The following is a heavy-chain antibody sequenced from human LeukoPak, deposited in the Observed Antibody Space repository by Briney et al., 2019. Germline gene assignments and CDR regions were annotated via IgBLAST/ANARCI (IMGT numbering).Heavy chain of an antibody. Sequence: GGSLRLSCAASGFTFSSYRMSWVRQAPGKGLVCVANIKEDGSEEYYVDSVKGRFSISRDNAKNSLYLQMNSLRAEDTAVYYCARDWLAGNPYHAFDLWGKGTMVTVSS. J-gene: IGHJ3*01. D-gene: IGHD3-22*01. CDR2: IKEDGSEE. CDR3: ARDWLAGNPYHAFDL. CDR1: GFTFSSYR. V-gene: IGHV3-7*01.